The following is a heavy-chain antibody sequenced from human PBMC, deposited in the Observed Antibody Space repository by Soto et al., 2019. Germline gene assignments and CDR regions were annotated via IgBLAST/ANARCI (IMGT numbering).Heavy chain of an antibody. Sequence: LRLSCAASGFTFSSYAMSWVRQAPGKGLEWVSAISGSGGSTYYADSVKGRFTISRDNSKNTLYLQMNSLRAEDTAVYYCAKDILLLWFGGTSDWFDPWGQGTLVTVSS. CDR3: AKDILLLWFGGTSDWFDP. D-gene: IGHD3-10*01. J-gene: IGHJ5*02. V-gene: IGHV3-23*01. CDR2: ISGSGGST. CDR1: GFTFSSYA.